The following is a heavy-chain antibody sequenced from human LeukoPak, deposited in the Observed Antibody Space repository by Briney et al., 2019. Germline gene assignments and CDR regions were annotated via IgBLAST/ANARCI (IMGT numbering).Heavy chain of an antibody. D-gene: IGHD6-13*01. Sequence: PSETLSLTCAVYGGSFSGYYWSWIRQPPGKGLEWIGEINHSGSTNYNPSLKSRVTISVDTSKNQFSLKLSSVTAADTAVYYCARFIAAAGTGDYWGQGTLVTVSS. J-gene: IGHJ4*02. CDR2: INHSGST. CDR3: ARFIAAAGTGDY. V-gene: IGHV4-34*01. CDR1: GGSFSGYY.